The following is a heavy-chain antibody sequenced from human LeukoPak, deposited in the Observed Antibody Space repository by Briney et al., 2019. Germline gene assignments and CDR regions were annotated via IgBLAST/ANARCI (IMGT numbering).Heavy chain of an antibody. J-gene: IGHJ6*03. CDR2: IIPIFGTA. V-gene: IGHV1-69*13. CDR3: ARAPPLSGSYGYYYYMDV. Sequence: SVKVSCKASGYTFTSYYMHWVRQAPGQGLEWMGGIIPIFGTANYAQKFQGRVTITADESTSTAYMELSSLRSEDTAVYYCARAPPLSGSYGYYYYMDVWGKGTTVTLSS. CDR1: GYTFTSYY. D-gene: IGHD1-26*01.